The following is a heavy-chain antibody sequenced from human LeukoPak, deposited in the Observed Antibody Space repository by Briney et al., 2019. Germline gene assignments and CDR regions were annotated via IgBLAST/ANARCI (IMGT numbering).Heavy chain of an antibody. D-gene: IGHD2-21*02. CDR2: VRDDGVKN. J-gene: IGHJ4*02. CDR3: ARESGVDYHSEGPRY. V-gene: IGHV3-30*02. CDR1: GFYFSRYG. Sequence: PGGSLRLSCAAAGFYFSRYGMRWLRQAPGMGLEGVAFVRDDGVKNYYTDSVKGRLTICKDNAKTTLYLQMNSLRVEDTALYSCARESGVDYHSEGPRYWGLGTLVTVSS.